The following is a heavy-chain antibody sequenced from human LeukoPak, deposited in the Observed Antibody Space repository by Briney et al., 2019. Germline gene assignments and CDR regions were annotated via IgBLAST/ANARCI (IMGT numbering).Heavy chain of an antibody. J-gene: IGHJ3*02. CDR3: ARDQSGSGTRDDAFDI. V-gene: IGHV3-11*01. CDR1: GFTFSDYH. CDR2: ISSSGSTI. D-gene: IGHD3-10*01. Sequence: GGSLRLSCAASGFTFSDYHMSWIRQAPGKGLEWVSYISSSGSTIYYADSVKGRFTISRDNAKNSLYLQMNSLRAEDTAVYYCARDQSGSGTRDDAFDIWGQGTMVTVSS.